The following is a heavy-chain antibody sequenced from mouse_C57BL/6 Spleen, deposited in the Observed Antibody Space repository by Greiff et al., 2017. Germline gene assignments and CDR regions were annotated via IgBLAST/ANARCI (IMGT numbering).Heavy chain of an antibody. Sequence: QVQLQQSGAELVRPGASVTLSCKASGYTFTDYEMHWVKQTPVQGLEWIGAIDPETGGTAYNQKFKGKAILTADKSSSTAYMELRSLTSVASAVSYCTSLGGGLLPFAYWGQGTLVTVSA. CDR1: GYTFTDYE. D-gene: IGHD2-3*01. CDR2: IDPETGGT. CDR3: TSLGGGLLPFAY. V-gene: IGHV1-15*01. J-gene: IGHJ3*01.